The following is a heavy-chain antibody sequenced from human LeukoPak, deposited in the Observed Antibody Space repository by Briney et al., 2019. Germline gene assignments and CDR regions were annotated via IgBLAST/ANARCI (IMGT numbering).Heavy chain of an antibody. Sequence: SETLSLTCTVSGGSISSSSCYWGWIRQPPGKGLEWIGSIYYSGSTYYNLSLKSRVTISVDTSKNQFSLKLSSVTAADTAVYYCARRVYYGSGSYYPSESDYGMDVWGQGTTVTVSS. CDR1: GGSISSSSCY. D-gene: IGHD3-10*01. J-gene: IGHJ6*02. CDR3: ARRVYYGSGSYYPSESDYGMDV. CDR2: IYYSGST. V-gene: IGHV4-39*01.